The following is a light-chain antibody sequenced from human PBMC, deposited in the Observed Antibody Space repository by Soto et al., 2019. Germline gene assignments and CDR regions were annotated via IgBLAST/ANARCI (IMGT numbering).Light chain of an antibody. CDR2: EVS. CDR1: SSDVGGYNY. V-gene: IGLV2-14*01. Sequence: QSALTQPASVSGSPGQSITISSTGTSSDVGGYNYVSWYQQHPGKAPKLMIYEVSNRPSGVSNRFSGSKSGNTASLTISGLQAEDEADYYCISYTSSSTHWVFGGGTKLTVL. CDR3: ISYTSSSTHWV. J-gene: IGLJ3*02.